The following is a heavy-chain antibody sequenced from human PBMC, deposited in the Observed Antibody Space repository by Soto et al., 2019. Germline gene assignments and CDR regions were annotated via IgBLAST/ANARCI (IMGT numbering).Heavy chain of an antibody. D-gene: IGHD2-2*01. J-gene: IGHJ6*02. CDR2: MYYGGST. CDR3: ARHAAYVPEGGMDV. V-gene: IGHV4-39*01. Sequence: SETLSLTCTVSGGSIRSSSYYWGWIRQPPGKGLEWIGSMYYGGSTNYNPSLKSRVTISVDTSKSQFSLKLASVAAADTAVYYCARHAAYVPEGGMDVWGQGITVTVSS. CDR1: GGSIRSSSYY.